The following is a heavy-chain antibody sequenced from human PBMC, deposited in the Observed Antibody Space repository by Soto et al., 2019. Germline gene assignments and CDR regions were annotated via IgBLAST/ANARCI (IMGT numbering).Heavy chain of an antibody. D-gene: IGHD6-13*01. Sequence: SVKVSCKASGGTFSSYAISWVRQAPGQGLEWMGGIIPIFGTANYAQKFQGRVTITADESTSTAYMELSSLRSEDTAVYYCARASAGKGDYYYHTGMDVWGQGTTVTVSS. V-gene: IGHV1-69*13. CDR2: IIPIFGTA. J-gene: IGHJ6*02. CDR1: GGTFSSYA. CDR3: ARASAGKGDYYYHTGMDV.